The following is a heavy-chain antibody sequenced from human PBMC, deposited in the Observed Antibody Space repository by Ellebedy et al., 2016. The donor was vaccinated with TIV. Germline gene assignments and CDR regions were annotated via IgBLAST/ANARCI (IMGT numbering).Heavy chain of an antibody. V-gene: IGHV3-21*01. CDR3: AREADLRHFDY. CDR2: IRSYSTFI. CDR1: GFTFNSYA. J-gene: IGHJ4*02. Sequence: GESLKISCAASGFTFNSYAMHWVRQAPGKGLEWVSSIRSYSTFIYYADSVKGRFTISRDNAKNSLHLQMNSLRAEDTAVYYCAREADLRHFDYWGQGTLVTVSS.